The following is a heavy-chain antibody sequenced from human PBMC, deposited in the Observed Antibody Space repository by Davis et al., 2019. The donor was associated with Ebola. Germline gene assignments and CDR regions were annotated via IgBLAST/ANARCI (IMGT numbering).Heavy chain of an antibody. V-gene: IGHV4-59*12. J-gene: IGHJ5*02. CDR3: ARCGYSYGYNWFDP. CDR1: GGSISSYY. Sequence: MPSETLSLTCTVSGGSISSYYWSWIRQPPGKGLEWIGYIYYSGSTNYNPSLKSRVTISVDTSKNQFSLKVSSVTAADTAVYYCARCGYSYGYNWFDPWGQGTLVTVSS. D-gene: IGHD5-18*01. CDR2: IYYSGST.